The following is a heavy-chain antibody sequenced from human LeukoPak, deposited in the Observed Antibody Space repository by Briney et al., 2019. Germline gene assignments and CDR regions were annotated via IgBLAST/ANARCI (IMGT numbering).Heavy chain of an antibody. Sequence: GGSLRLSCAASGFTFSNYWIHWVRQAPGKGLVWVSRINPAGNYANYADSVKGRFTISRDNAKNTLYLQMNSLRAEDTAVYYCARGYTSSSGHGMDVWGQGTTVTVSS. D-gene: IGHD6-6*01. CDR3: ARGYTSSSGHGMDV. CDR1: GFTFSNYW. CDR2: INPAGNYA. V-gene: IGHV3-74*01. J-gene: IGHJ6*02.